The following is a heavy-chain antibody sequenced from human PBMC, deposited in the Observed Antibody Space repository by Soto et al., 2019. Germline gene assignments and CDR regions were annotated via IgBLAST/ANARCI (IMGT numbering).Heavy chain of an antibody. Sequence: SETLSLTCTVSAASFSKYYWTWIRQPPGKGLEWIGYVYFNGNNNYNPSLKRRVSITVDTSKKHISLTLNSVTAEATAVYYCASVTFCGSVPDHWGHGTRVTASS. CDR3: ASVTFCGSVPDH. CDR2: VYFNGNN. J-gene: IGHJ4*01. CDR1: AASFSKYY. V-gene: IGHV4-59*01. D-gene: IGHD3-3*02.